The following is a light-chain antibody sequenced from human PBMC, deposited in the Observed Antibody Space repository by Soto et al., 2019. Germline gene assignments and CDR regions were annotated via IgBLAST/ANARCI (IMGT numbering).Light chain of an antibody. Sequence: QSVLTQPASVSGSPGQSITISCTGTSSDVGGYNYVSWYQQHPDKAPKLIISEVTNRPSGVSSRFSGSKSGNTASLTISGLQAEDEADFYCSSYTSSSTLVVFGTGTKLTVL. V-gene: IGLV2-14*01. J-gene: IGLJ1*01. CDR1: SSDVGGYNY. CDR3: SSYTSSSTLVV. CDR2: EVT.